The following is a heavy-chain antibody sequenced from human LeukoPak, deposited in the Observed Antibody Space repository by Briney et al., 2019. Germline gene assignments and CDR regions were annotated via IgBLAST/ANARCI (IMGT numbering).Heavy chain of an antibody. V-gene: IGHV3-21*01. CDR1: GFTFSSYS. CDR2: ISSSSSYI. Sequence: PGGSLRLSCAASGFTFSSYSMNWVRQAPGKGLEWVSSISSSSSYIYYADSVKGRFTISRDNSKNTLYLQMNSLRAEDTAVYYCARADQWGPFDYWGQGTLVTVSS. D-gene: IGHD2-8*01. CDR3: ARADQWGPFDY. J-gene: IGHJ4*02.